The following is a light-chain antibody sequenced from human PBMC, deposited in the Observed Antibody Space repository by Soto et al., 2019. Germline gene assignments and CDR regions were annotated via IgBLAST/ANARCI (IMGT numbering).Light chain of an antibody. CDR1: QSVSSR. V-gene: IGKV3D-15*01. CDR2: DVS. J-gene: IGKJ3*01. Sequence: EIVMTQSPATLSVSPGERATLSCRASQSVSSRLAWYQQKRGQAPRLLIYDVSDRATGIPARFTGSGSGTDFTLTIRSLQPEDVATYYCQKYDSAPLTFGPGTKVDIK. CDR3: QKYDSAPLT.